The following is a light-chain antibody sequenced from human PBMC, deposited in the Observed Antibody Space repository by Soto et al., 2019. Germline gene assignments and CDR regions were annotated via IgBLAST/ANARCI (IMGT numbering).Light chain of an antibody. Sequence: EIVLTQSPATLSLSPGERATLSCRASQSVSSYLAWYQQKPGQAPRLLIYDASNMSTGIPARFSGSGSGTDFTTPISSREPEYFAVYYCQQRSNWPRATLGGGTKGEIK. J-gene: IGKJ4*01. V-gene: IGKV3-11*01. CDR3: QQRSNWPRAT. CDR2: DAS. CDR1: QSVSSY.